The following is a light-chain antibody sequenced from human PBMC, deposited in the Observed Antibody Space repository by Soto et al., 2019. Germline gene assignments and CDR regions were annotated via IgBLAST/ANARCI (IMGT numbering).Light chain of an antibody. J-gene: IGKJ1*01. CDR1: QSVSSN. V-gene: IGKV3-15*01. CDR3: EQYRT. Sequence: EMVRTRSPATVPVSKGERVTLTCRASQSVSSNLSWYQQKHGQAPRLLIYGASTRANGIPGRLSGSGSGTEVTLTSITLEPEDFAGYYCEQYRTFGQGTKVDIK. CDR2: GAS.